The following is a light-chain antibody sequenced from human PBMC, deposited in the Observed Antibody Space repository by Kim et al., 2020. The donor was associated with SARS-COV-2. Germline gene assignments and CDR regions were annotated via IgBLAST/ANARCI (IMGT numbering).Light chain of an antibody. CDR2: KAS. J-gene: IGKJ3*01. CDR1: QTIGNL. CDR3: QQYKNYPFT. Sequence: ASVGDRVTITCRASQTIGNLLAWYQQKPGTSPKILIYKASSLQIGVPSRFSGSGSGTEFTLTISSLQPDDFASYYCQQYKNYPFTFGPGTKVDIK. V-gene: IGKV1-5*03.